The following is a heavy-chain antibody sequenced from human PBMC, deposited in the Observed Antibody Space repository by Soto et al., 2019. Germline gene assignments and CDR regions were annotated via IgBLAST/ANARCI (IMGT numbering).Heavy chain of an antibody. V-gene: IGHV3-23*01. Sequence: EVQLLESGGSLVQPGGSLRLSCAASGFTFSSYAMSWVRQAPGKGLEWVSAISGSGGSTYYADSVKGRFTISRDNSKNTLYLQMNSLRAEDTAVYYCAKDTPGIEAAGTNFDYWGQGTLVTVSS. J-gene: IGHJ4*02. D-gene: IGHD6-13*01. CDR3: AKDTPGIEAAGTNFDY. CDR2: ISGSGGST. CDR1: GFTFSSYA.